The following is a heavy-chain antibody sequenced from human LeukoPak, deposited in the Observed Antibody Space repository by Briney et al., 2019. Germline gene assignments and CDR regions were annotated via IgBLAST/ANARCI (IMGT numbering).Heavy chain of an antibody. V-gene: IGHV1-2*02. CDR1: GYTFTGYY. D-gene: IGHD5-24*01. CDR3: ARGRWLQSFDY. J-gene: IGHJ4*02. Sequence: ASVKVSCKASGYTFTGYYMHWVRQAPGQGLEWMGWINPNRGGTNYAQKFQGRVTMTRDTSISTAYMELSRLRSDDTAVYYCARGRWLQSFDYWGQGTLVTVSS. CDR2: INPNRGGT.